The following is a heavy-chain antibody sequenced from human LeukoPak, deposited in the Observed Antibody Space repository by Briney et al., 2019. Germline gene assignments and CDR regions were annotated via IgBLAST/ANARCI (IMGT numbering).Heavy chain of an antibody. CDR3: ARRIAAAGTYYGMDV. J-gene: IGHJ6*02. D-gene: IGHD6-13*01. V-gene: IGHV5-51*01. CDR1: GYSFTSYW. Sequence: GESLKISCKGSGYSFTSYWIGWVRQMPGKGLEWMGIIYPGDSDTRYSPSFQGQVTISADKSISTAYLQWSSLKASDTAMYYCARRIAAAGTYYGMDVRGQGTTVTVSS. CDR2: IYPGDSDT.